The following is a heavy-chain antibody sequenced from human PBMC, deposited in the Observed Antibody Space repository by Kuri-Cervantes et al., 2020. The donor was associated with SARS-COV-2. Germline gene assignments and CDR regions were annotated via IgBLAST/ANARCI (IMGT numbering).Heavy chain of an antibody. J-gene: IGHJ4*02. CDR2: VRGKANNYAT. CDR3: ARVHGYDFWSGYNYYFEY. D-gene: IGHD3-3*01. Sequence: GGSLRLSCELSGFLFSASTIHWVRQASGKGLEGVGRVRGKANNYATAYAASVKGRFTISRDDSKNMAYLQMHSLKTEDTAVYYCARVHGYDFWSGYNYYFEYWGQGTLVTVSS. CDR1: GFLFSAST. V-gene: IGHV3-73*01.